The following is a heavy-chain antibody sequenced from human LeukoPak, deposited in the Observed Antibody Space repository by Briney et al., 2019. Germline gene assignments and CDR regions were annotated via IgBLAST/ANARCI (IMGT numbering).Heavy chain of an antibody. J-gene: IGHJ6*03. CDR3: AKDITRFFEWPSTMDV. Sequence: GGSLRLSCAASGFTFDDYAMHWVRQAPGKGLEWVSLISWDGGSTYYADSVKGRFTISRDNSKNSLYLQMNSLRAEDTALYYCAKDITRFFEWPSTMDVWGKGTTVTVSS. D-gene: IGHD3-3*01. CDR2: ISWDGGST. CDR1: GFTFDDYA. V-gene: IGHV3-43D*03.